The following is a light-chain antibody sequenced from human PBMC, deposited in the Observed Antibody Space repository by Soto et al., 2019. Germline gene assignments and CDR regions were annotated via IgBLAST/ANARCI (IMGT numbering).Light chain of an antibody. CDR3: SSNVVGTNLKI. CDR1: YSDVGGSNY. V-gene: IGLV2-8*01. Sequence: QPVLTQPPSASGSPGQSVTISCTGTYSDVGGSNYVSWYQQHPGKAPKLVIYEVIQRPSGVPDRFSGSRSGNTASLTVSRLQAEDEADYYCSSNVVGTNLKIFGGGTKLTVL. CDR2: EVI. J-gene: IGLJ2*01.